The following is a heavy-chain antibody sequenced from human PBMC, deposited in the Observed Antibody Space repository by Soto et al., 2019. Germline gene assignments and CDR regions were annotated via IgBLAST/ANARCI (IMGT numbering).Heavy chain of an antibody. CDR2: ISSSSSYI. J-gene: IGHJ4*02. D-gene: IGHD3-22*01. CDR1: GFTFSSYS. Sequence: RLSCAASGFTFSSYSMNWVRQAPGKGLEWVSSISSSSSYIYYADSVKGRFTISRDNAKNSLYLQMNSLRAEDTAVYYCARDYYDSSGYYFDVGFDYWGQGTLVTVSS. V-gene: IGHV3-21*01. CDR3: ARDYYDSSGYYFDVGFDY.